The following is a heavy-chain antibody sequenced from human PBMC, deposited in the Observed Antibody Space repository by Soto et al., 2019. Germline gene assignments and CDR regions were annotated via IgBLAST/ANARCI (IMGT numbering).Heavy chain of an antibody. Sequence: GESLKISCKGSGYSFTSYWIGWVRQMPGKGLEWMGIIYPGDSDTRYSPSFQGQVTISADKSISTAYLQWSSLKASDTAMYYCARSRYCSGGSCYFFDYWGQGTLVTVSS. V-gene: IGHV5-51*01. CDR2: IYPGDSDT. D-gene: IGHD2-15*01. J-gene: IGHJ4*02. CDR1: GYSFTSYW. CDR3: ARSRYCSGGSCYFFDY.